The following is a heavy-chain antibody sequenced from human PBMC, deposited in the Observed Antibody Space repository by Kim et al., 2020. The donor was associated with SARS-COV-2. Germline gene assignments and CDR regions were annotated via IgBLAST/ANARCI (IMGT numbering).Heavy chain of an antibody. CDR3: ASPRTSGYYYYGMDV. CDR2: IIPIFGTA. CDR1: GGTFSSYA. J-gene: IGHJ6*02. Sequence: SVKVSCKASGGTFSSYAISWVRQAPGQGLEWMGGIIPIFGTANYAQKFQGRVTITADESTSTAYMELSSLRSEDTAVYYCASPRTSGYYYYGMDVWGQGTTVTVSS. V-gene: IGHV1-69*13. D-gene: IGHD3-10*01.